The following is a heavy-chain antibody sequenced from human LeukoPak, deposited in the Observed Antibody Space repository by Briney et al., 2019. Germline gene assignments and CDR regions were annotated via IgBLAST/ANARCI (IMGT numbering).Heavy chain of an antibody. CDR3: ARGRVIHRV. D-gene: IGHD2-21*01. CDR1: GGSFSGYY. Sequence: SETLSLTCAVYGGSFSGYYWSWIRQPPGKGLEWIGEINHSGSTNYNPSLKSRVTISVDTSKNQLSLKLSSVTAADTAVYYCARGRVIHRVWGQGTMVTVSS. CDR2: INHSGST. J-gene: IGHJ3*01. V-gene: IGHV4-34*01.